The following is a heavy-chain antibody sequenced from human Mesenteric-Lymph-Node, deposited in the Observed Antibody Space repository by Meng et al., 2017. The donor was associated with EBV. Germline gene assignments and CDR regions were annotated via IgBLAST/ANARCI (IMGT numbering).Heavy chain of an antibody. V-gene: IGHV3-21*01. CDR3: ARGDQMAFY. D-gene: IGHD5-24*01. J-gene: IGHJ4*02. Sequence: EVQLVESGGXLVKPGGXLRLSCAASGFTFSAYNMNWVRQAPGKGLEWVSSISSSGNYIYYADSVKGRFTISRDNAKNSLYLQMNSLRAEDTAVYYCARGDQMAFYGGPGTLVTVSS. CDR2: ISSSGNYI. CDR1: GFTFSAYN.